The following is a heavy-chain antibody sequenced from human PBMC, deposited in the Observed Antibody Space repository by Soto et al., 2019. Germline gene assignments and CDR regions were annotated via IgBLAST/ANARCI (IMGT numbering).Heavy chain of an antibody. Sequence: QVQLVQSGAEVKKPGASVKVSCKASGYTFTNYYIHWVRQAPVQGLEWMGIINPNGGSTTYAQKFRSGFTMTRDTATSTVYMELSSLRSEDSAVYYFATSVNSAMAFDYWGQGTLVTVSS. D-gene: IGHD5-18*01. J-gene: IGHJ4*02. CDR3: ATSVNSAMAFDY. V-gene: IGHV1-46*01. CDR1: GYTFTNYY. CDR2: INPNGGST.